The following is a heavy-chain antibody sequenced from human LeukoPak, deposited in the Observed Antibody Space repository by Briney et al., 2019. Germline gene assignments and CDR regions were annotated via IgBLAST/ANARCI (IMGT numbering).Heavy chain of an antibody. CDR1: GGTFSSYA. CDR3: ARDVDTAMASFDY. Sequence: ASVKVSCKASGGTFSSYAISWVRQAPGQGLEWMGGIIPIFGTANYAQKFQGRVTITADESTSTAYMELSSLRSEDTAVYYCARDVDTAMASFDYWGQGTLVTVSS. V-gene: IGHV1-69*13. CDR2: IIPIFGTA. D-gene: IGHD5-18*01. J-gene: IGHJ4*02.